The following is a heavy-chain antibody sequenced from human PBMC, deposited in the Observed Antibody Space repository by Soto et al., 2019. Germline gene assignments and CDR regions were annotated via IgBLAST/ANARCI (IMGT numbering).Heavy chain of an antibody. CDR2: IWHDGNNK. CDR3: ASDLVGASDSYGLDV. J-gene: IGHJ6*02. CDR1: GFTFSNYG. Sequence: PGGSLRLSCAASGFTFSNYGMHWVRQAPGKGLEWVAIIWHDGNNKYYADSVRGRFIISRDNSKNRLCVQMNSLRAEDTAVYYCASDLVGASDSYGLDVWGQGTPVTV. V-gene: IGHV3-33*01. D-gene: IGHD1-26*01.